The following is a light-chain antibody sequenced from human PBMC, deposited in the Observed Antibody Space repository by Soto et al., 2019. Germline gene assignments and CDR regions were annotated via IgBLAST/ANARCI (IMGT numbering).Light chain of an antibody. J-gene: IGLJ1*01. Sequence: QSALTQPASVSGSPGQSITISCTGTSSDVGSYNLVSWYQQHPGKAPKLMIYEVSKLPSGVSNRFSGSKSGNTASLTISGLQAEDEADYYCCSYAGSSTYVFGPGTKVTVL. CDR2: EVS. V-gene: IGLV2-23*02. CDR3: CSYAGSSTYV. CDR1: SSDVGSYNL.